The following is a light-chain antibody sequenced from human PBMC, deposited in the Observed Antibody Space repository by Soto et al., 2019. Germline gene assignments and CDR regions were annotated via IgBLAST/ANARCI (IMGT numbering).Light chain of an antibody. V-gene: IGKV3-15*01. CDR1: QSVSSN. Sequence: EIVMTQSPATLSVSPGERATLSCRASQSVSSNLAWYQQKPGQAPRLLIYGASTRSTGIPARFSGSGSGTALTLTISSLQSEDFAVYYCQQYNNWPPWTFGQGTKVEIK. J-gene: IGKJ1*01. CDR2: GAS. CDR3: QQYNNWPPWT.